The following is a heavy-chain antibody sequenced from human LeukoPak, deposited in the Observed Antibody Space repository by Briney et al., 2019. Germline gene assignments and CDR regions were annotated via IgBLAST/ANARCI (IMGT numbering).Heavy chain of an antibody. CDR2: ISSSSSTI. D-gene: IGHD3-3*01. V-gene: IGHV3-48*01. CDR1: GFTFSRYS. J-gene: IGHJ4*02. CDR3: ARDLEWLLSYFDY. Sequence: GGSLRLSCAASGFTFSRYSMNWVRQAPGKGLEWVSYISSSSSTIYYADSVKGRFTISRDNAKNSLYLQMNSLGAEDTAVYYCARDLEWLLSYFDYWGQGTLVTVSS.